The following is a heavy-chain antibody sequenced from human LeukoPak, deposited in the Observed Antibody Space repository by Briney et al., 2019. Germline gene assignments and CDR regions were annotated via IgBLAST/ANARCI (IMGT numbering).Heavy chain of an antibody. V-gene: IGHV4-59*01. CDR3: ARVVGTNHFDY. CDR1: GGSIRSYY. Sequence: SETLSLTCTVSGGSIRSYYWSWIRQPPGKGLEWIGYIYYSGSTNYNPSLKSRVTISVDTSKNQFSLKLSSVTAADTAVYYCARVVGTNHFDYWGQGTLVTVSS. D-gene: IGHD6-19*01. CDR2: IYYSGST. J-gene: IGHJ4*02.